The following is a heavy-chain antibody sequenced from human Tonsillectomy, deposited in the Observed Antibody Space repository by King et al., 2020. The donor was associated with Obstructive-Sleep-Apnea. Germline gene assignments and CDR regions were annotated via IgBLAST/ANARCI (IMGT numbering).Heavy chain of an antibody. CDR1: GFTFDDYA. Sequence: VQLVESGGVVVQPGGSLRLSCAASGFTFDDYAMYWVRQAPGKGVEGVSLISWDGGRTCYAHSVKGRFTISRDNSKNSLYLQMNRLRAWDTAFYYCAKDMDPNTYYYDSSGALHYWGQGTLVTVSS. CDR2: ISWDGGRT. V-gene: IGHV3-43D*03. D-gene: IGHD3-22*01. J-gene: IGHJ4*02. CDR3: AKDMDPNTYYYDSSGALHY.